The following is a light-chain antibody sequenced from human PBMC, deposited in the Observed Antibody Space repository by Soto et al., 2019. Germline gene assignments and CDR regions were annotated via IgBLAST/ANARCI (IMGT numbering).Light chain of an antibody. CDR3: HQRQSWPRT. CDR2: QTS. CDR1: QYINRR. J-gene: IGKJ1*01. Sequence: VWAHAPASLAASPCDRVTLSCRARQYINRRLAWYQNRPGQAPRPLISQTSIRAAGIPDSISARGSGTDFTLTISDVQPEDFALYYCHQRQSWPRTFGQGTKVDIK. V-gene: IGKV3-11*01.